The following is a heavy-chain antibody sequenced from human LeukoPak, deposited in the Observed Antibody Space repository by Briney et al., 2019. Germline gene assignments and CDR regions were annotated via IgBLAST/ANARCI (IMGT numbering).Heavy chain of an antibody. D-gene: IGHD3-10*01. CDR1: GGSFSSTNYF. CDR2: IYFGGSGAT. J-gene: IGHJ6*03. Sequence: PSETLSLTCTVSGGSFSSTNYFWGWIRQPPGKGLEWIATIYFGGSGATYYNPSPKSPVTVSVDTSKNHFSLNLCSVTAADTAIYFCARHTGFGRTRVMYYMDVWGKGNTVTIS. CDR3: ARHTGFGRTRVMYYMDV. V-gene: IGHV4-39*01.